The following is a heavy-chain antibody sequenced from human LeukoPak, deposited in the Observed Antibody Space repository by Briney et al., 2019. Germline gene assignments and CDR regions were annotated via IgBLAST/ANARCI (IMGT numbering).Heavy chain of an antibody. Sequence: PGGSLRLSCVVSGFTVSSNYMSWVRQAPGKGLEWVSAISGSGGSTYYADSVKGRFTISRDMSKNTVFLQMNSLRIEDTAVYYCAKDGDYSGYPKPYYYFYMDVWGKGTTVTISS. J-gene: IGHJ6*03. V-gene: IGHV3-23*01. CDR3: AKDGDYSGYPKPYYYFYMDV. CDR1: GFTVSSNY. CDR2: ISGSGGST. D-gene: IGHD5-12*01.